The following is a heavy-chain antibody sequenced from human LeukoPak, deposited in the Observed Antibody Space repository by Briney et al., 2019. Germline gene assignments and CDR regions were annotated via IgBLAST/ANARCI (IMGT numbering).Heavy chain of an antibody. CDR2: IYHSGHT. J-gene: IGHJ5*02. CDR3: ARHPFQYPFDH. D-gene: IGHD2/OR15-2a*01. CDR1: GASVSSDY. V-gene: IGHV4-59*08. Sequence: SETLSLTCTVPGASVSSDYWSWIRQSPGKGLEWIGYIYHSGHTMSNPSLKSRVSLSLDTSNNQFSLKLSSVTAADTAVYYCARHPFQYPFDHWGQGTVVSVSS.